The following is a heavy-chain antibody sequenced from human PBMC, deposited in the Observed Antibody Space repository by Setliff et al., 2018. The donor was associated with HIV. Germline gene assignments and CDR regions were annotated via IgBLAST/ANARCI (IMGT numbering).Heavy chain of an antibody. CDR1: GVTFSSNNYY. CDR3: ARDMSPMFPYYFDD. Sequence: PSETLSLTCAVSGVTFSSNNYYWGWIRQPPGKGLEWIGTVFYSGSTSYSPPLKSRVTISVDTSKNQFSLKLSSVTAADTAVYYCARDMSPMFPYYFDDWGQGTLVTVSS. CDR2: VFYSGST. D-gene: IGHD3-10*02. J-gene: IGHJ4*02. V-gene: IGHV4-39*07.